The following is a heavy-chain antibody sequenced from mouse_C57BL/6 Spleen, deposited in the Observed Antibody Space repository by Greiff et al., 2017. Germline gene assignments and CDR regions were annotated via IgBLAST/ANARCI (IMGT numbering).Heavy chain of an antibody. CDR1: GFSLTSYG. CDR2: IWRGGST. V-gene: IGHV2-5*01. Sequence: QVQLKESGPGLVQPSQSLSITCTVSGFSLTSYGVHWVRQSPGKGLEWLGVIWRGGSTDYNAAFMSRLSITKDNSKSQVFFKMNSLQADDTAIYYCAKNDGSSYRAMDYWGQGTSVTVSS. D-gene: IGHD1-1*01. J-gene: IGHJ4*01. CDR3: AKNDGSSYRAMDY.